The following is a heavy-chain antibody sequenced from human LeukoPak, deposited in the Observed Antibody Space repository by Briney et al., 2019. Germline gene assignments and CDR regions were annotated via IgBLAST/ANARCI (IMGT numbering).Heavy chain of an antibody. CDR1: GGSISSSSYY. Sequence: SETLSLTCTVSGGSISSSSYYWGWIRQPPGKGLEWIGSIYYSGSTYYNPSLKSRVTISVDTSKNQFSLKLSSVAAADTAVYYCASSHEYYDILTGYYFWGQGTLVTVSS. V-gene: IGHV4-39*01. CDR2: IYYSGST. D-gene: IGHD3-9*01. J-gene: IGHJ4*02. CDR3: ASSHEYYDILTGYYF.